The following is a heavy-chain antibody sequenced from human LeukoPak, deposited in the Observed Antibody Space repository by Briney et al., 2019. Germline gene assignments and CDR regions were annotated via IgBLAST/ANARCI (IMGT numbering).Heavy chain of an antibody. J-gene: IGHJ4*02. V-gene: IGHV3-48*03. D-gene: IGHD2-15*01. CDR3: ARGYCSGGSCYGGDY. Sequence: GGSLRLSCAAPGFTFSNYEMNWVRQAPGKGLEWVSYISSSGTTIYYAERRFTISRDNAKNSLYLLMNSLRAEDTAIYYCARGYCSGGSCYGGDYWGQGTLVTVSS. CDR1: GFTFSNYE. CDR2: ISSSGTTI.